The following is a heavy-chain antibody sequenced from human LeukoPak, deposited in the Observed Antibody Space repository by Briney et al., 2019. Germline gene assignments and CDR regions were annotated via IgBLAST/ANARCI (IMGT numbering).Heavy chain of an antibody. J-gene: IGHJ6*02. Sequence: GGSLRLSCAASRFTFSSSSMNWVRQAPGKGLEWVAVISYAGSNKFYADSVKGRFTISRDNSKNTLYLQMSSLRAYDTAVYYCARPLSNGYFHDSGGYYPYAMDVWGQGTTVTVSS. CDR3: ARPLSNGYFHDSGGYYPYAMDV. CDR1: RFTFSSSS. CDR2: ISYAGSNK. D-gene: IGHD3-22*01. V-gene: IGHV3-30-3*01.